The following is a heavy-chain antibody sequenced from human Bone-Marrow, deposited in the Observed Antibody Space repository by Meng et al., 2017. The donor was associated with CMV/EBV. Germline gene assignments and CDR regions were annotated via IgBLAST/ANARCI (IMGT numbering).Heavy chain of an antibody. Sequence: QLKLQESGPGLVKPSETLSLTCTVSGGSISSSSYYWGWIRQPPGKGLEWIGSIYYSGSTYYNPSLKSRVTISVDTSKNQFSLKLSSVTAADTAVYYCARVTIFGVVGSDYGGQGTLVTVS. D-gene: IGHD3-3*01. CDR2: IYYSGST. V-gene: IGHV4-39*07. CDR1: GGSISSSSYY. CDR3: ARVTIFGVVGSDY. J-gene: IGHJ4*02.